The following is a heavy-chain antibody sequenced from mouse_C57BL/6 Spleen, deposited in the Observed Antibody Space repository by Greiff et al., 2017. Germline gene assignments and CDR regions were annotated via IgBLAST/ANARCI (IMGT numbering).Heavy chain of an antibody. CDR2: IDPDTGGT. V-gene: IGHV1-15*01. CDR3: TRGGYDYDDYAMDY. CDR1: GYTFTDYE. D-gene: IGHD2-4*01. J-gene: IGHJ4*01. Sequence: QVQLQQSGAELVRPGASVTLSCKASGYTFTDYEMHWVKQTPVHGLEWIGAIDPDTGGTAYNQKFKGKAILTADKSSSTAYMELRSLTSEDSAVYYCTRGGYDYDDYAMDYWGQGTSVTVSS.